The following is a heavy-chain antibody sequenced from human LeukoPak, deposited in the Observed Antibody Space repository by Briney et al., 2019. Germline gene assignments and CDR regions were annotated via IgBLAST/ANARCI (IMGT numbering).Heavy chain of an antibody. D-gene: IGHD3-22*01. Sequence: SVKVSCKASGGTFSSYAISWVRQAPGQGLEWMEGIIPIFGTANYAQKFQGRVTITTDESTSTAYMELSSLRSEDTAVYYCARGHYYDSSGNFDYWGQGTLVTVSS. CDR3: ARGHYYDSSGNFDY. CDR2: IIPIFGTA. J-gene: IGHJ4*02. V-gene: IGHV1-69*05. CDR1: GGTFSSYA.